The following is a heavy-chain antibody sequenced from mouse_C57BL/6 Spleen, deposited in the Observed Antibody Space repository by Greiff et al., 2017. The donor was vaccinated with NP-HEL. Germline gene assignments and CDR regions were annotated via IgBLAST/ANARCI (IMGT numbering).Heavy chain of an antibody. CDR1: GYTFTSYW. Sequence: QVQLKQPGAELVMPGASVKLSCKASGYTFTSYWMHWVKQRPGQGLEWIGEIDPSDSYTNYNQKFKGKSTLTVDKSSSTAYMQLSSLTSEDSAVYYCARQYYYGSFWFAYWGQGTLVTVSA. D-gene: IGHD1-1*01. J-gene: IGHJ3*01. V-gene: IGHV1-69*01. CDR2: IDPSDSYT. CDR3: ARQYYYGSFWFAY.